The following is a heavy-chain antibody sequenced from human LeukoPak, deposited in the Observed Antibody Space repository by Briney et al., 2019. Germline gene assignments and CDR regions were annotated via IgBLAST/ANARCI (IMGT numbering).Heavy chain of an antibody. D-gene: IGHD6-13*01. CDR1: GFTFSSYA. CDR2: ISYDGSNK. V-gene: IGHV3-30*04. CDR3: ARDGDSDDAFDI. Sequence: PGRSLRLSCAAPGFTFSSYAMHWVRQAPGKGLEWVAVISYDGSNKYYADSVKGRFTISRDNSKNTLYLQMNSLRAEDTAVYYCARDGDSDDAFDIWGQGTMVTVSS. J-gene: IGHJ3*02.